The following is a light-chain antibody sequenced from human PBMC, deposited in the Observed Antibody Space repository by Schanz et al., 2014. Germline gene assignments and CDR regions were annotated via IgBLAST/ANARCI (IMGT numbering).Light chain of an antibody. CDR2: GAS. Sequence: EIVLTQSPGTLSLSPGERATLSCRASQSVSSSYLAWYQQTPGQAPRLLIYGASIRATGIPDRFSGSGSGTDFTLTISRLEPEDFAVYYCQQHPPITFGQGTRLEIK. V-gene: IGKV3-20*01. CDR3: QQHPPIT. CDR1: QSVSSSY. J-gene: IGKJ5*01.